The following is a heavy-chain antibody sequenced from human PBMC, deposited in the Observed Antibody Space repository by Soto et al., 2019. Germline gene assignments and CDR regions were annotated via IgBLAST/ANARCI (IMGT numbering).Heavy chain of an antibody. Sequence: QVQLLQSGAEVKKPGSSVKVSCTVSGGIFRRYAISWVRQAPGQGLEWLGGIVPIFGTTNYAQKFQGRVTITADESPSTAYMDLSSLRSDDTAVYYCARPDEGSYSSNHHYYYALDVWGQGTTVTVSS. J-gene: IGHJ6*02. CDR3: ARPDEGSYSSNHHYYYALDV. CDR1: GGIFRRYA. D-gene: IGHD3-16*01. V-gene: IGHV1-69*01. CDR2: IVPIFGTT.